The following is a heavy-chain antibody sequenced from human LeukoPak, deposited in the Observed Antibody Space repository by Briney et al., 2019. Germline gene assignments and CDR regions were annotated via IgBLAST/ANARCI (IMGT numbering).Heavy chain of an antibody. CDR2: INSDGSST. D-gene: IGHD2-15*01. CDR1: GFTFSSYG. CDR3: ARHIGYCSGGSCSFGMDV. J-gene: IGHJ6*02. Sequence: GGSLRLSCAASGFTFSSYGMHWVRQAPGKGLVWVSRINSDGSSTSYAASVKGRFTISRDNAKNTLYLQMNSLRAEDTAVYHCARHIGYCSGGSCSFGMDVWGQGTTVTVSS. V-gene: IGHV3-74*01.